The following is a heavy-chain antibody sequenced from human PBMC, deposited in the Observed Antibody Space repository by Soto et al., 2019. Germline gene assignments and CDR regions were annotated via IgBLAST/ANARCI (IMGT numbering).Heavy chain of an antibody. D-gene: IGHD3-3*01. V-gene: IGHV3-49*03. CDR3: TRDLPYYDFWSGQPDY. Sequence: GGSLRLSCTASGFTFGDYAMSWFRQAPGKGLEWVGFIRSKAYGGTTEYAACVKGRFTISTDDSKGIAYLQMNSLKTEDTAVYYCTRDLPYYDFWSGQPDYWGQGTLVTVSS. J-gene: IGHJ4*02. CDR2: IRSKAYGGTT. CDR1: GFTFGDYA.